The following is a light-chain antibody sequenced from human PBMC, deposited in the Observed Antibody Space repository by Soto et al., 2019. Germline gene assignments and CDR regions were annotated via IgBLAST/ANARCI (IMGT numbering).Light chain of an antibody. J-gene: IGKJ1*01. CDR2: GAS. V-gene: IGKV3-20*01. CDR3: QQYGTSRT. Sequence: EVVLTQSPGTLSLSPGESATLSCRASQSVSSDSLAWYQQKPGQAPGLLIYGASSRATGIPDRFSGSGAGTDFTLTISRLEPEDFGVYYCQQYGTSRTFGQATKLEI. CDR1: QSVSSDS.